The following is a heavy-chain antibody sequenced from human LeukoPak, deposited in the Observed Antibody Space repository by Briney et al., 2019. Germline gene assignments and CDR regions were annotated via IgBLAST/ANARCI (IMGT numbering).Heavy chain of an antibody. CDR3: AKGPQLYSGYHPAY. V-gene: IGHV3-48*01. J-gene: IGHJ4*02. CDR1: GFTFSSYS. Sequence: GGSLRLSCAASGFTFSSYSMNWVRQAPGKGLEWVSYIDSSSSTIYYADSVKGRFTISRDNAKNSLYLQMNSLRAEDTAVYYCAKGPQLYSGYHPAYWGQGTLVTVSS. CDR2: IDSSSSTI. D-gene: IGHD5-12*01.